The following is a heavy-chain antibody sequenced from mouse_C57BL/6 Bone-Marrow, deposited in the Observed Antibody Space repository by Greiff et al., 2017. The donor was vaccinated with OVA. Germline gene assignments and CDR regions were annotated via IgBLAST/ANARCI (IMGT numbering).Heavy chain of an antibody. CDR2: IYPGDGDT. D-gene: IGHD4-1*02. J-gene: IGHJ4*01. CDR1: GYAFSSSW. Sequence: VMLVESGPELVKPGASVKISCKASGYAFSSSWFNWVKQRPGKGLVWIGRIYPGDGDTNYNGKFKGTATLTADKSSSTAYMQLSSLTSEDSAVYFGAGSSTGSEWGQGTSVTVYS. V-gene: IGHV1-82*01. CDR3: AGSSTGSE.